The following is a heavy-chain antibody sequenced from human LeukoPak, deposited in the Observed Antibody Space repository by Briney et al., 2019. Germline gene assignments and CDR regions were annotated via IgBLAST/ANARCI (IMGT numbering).Heavy chain of an antibody. Sequence: GGSLRLSCAASGFTFSSYSMNWVRQAPGKGLEWVSYISSSSSTIYYADSVKGRFTISRDNAKNSLYLQMNSLRAEDTAVYYCARDKLYSGSPMNDAFDIWGQGTMVTVSS. CDR2: ISSSSSTI. CDR1: GFTFSSYS. D-gene: IGHD1-26*01. J-gene: IGHJ3*02. CDR3: ARDKLYSGSPMNDAFDI. V-gene: IGHV3-48*01.